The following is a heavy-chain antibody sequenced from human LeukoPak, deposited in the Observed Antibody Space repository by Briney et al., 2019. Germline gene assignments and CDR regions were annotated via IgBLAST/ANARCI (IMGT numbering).Heavy chain of an antibody. V-gene: IGHV4-59*12. D-gene: IGHD1-1*01. Sequence: PSETLSLTCTVSGGSISSYYWIWIRQPPGKGLEWIGYIYYSGSTNYNPSLKSRVTISVDTSKNQFSLKLSSVTAADTAVYYCARMGTFYFDYWGQGTLVTVSS. J-gene: IGHJ4*02. CDR2: IYYSGST. CDR3: ARMGTFYFDY. CDR1: GGSISSYY.